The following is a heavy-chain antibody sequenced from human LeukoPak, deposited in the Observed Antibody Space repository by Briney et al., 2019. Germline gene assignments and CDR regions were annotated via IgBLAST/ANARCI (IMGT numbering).Heavy chain of an antibody. CDR2: IKSKTDGGKT. D-gene: IGHD2-2*01. CDR1: GFTFSNSW. V-gene: IGHV3-15*01. Sequence: GGSLRLSCAASGFTFSNSWMRWVRQAPGKGLEWVGRIKSKTDGGKTDYAAPVKGRFTISRDDSKNTLYLQMNSLETEDTAVYYCTTVIVVVPAAISDAFDIWGQGTMVSVSS. CDR3: TTVIVVVPAAISDAFDI. J-gene: IGHJ3*02.